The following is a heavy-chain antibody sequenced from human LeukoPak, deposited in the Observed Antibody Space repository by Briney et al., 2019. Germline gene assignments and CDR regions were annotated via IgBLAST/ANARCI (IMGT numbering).Heavy chain of an antibody. V-gene: IGHV3-48*04. CDR2: ISSSSSTI. Sequence: GGSLRLSCAASGFTFSSYSMNWVRQAPGKGLEWVSYISSSSSTIYYADSVKGRFTISRDNAKNSLYLQMNSLRAEDTAVYYCARAPTPNPIAAGIDYWGQGTLVTVSS. J-gene: IGHJ4*02. CDR1: GFTFSSYS. CDR3: ARAPTPNPIAAGIDY. D-gene: IGHD6-13*01.